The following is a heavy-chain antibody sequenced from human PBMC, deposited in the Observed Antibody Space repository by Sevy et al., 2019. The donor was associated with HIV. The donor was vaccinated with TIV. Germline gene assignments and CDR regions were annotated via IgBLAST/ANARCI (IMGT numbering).Heavy chain of an antibody. D-gene: IGHD3-22*01. CDR2: INPGTGGT. Sequence: ASVKVSWKASGYSFTGYYVHWLRQAPGQGLEWIGWINPGTGGTYFARRFQDRVTLTTGKSITTAFMELNGLTFEDTAVYYCARMGDYADTSGYYPLKYWGQGTLVTVSS. V-gene: IGHV1-2*02. J-gene: IGHJ4*02. CDR1: GYSFTGYY. CDR3: ARMGDYADTSGYYPLKY.